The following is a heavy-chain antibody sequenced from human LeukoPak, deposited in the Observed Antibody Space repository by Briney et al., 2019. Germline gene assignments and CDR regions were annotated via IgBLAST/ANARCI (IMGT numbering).Heavy chain of an antibody. CDR2: INPSGGST. V-gene: IGHV1-46*01. CDR1: GYTFTSYY. CDR3: ARAHFVYGDYNN. Sequence: ASVKVSCKASGYTFTSYYMHWVRQAPGQGLEWMGIINPSGGSTSYAQKFQGRVTMTRDTSISTAYMELSRLRSDDTTVYYCARAHFVYGDYNNWGQGTLVTVSS. J-gene: IGHJ4*02. D-gene: IGHD4-17*01.